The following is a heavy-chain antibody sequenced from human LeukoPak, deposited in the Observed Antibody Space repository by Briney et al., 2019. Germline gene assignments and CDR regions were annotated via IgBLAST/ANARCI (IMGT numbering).Heavy chain of an antibody. CDR2: IKSKTEGGKL. J-gene: IGHJ4*02. CDR3: TTDDYYYGSRSYCPLGSY. V-gene: IGHV3-15*01. D-gene: IGHD3-10*01. CDR1: GFTFSNAC. Sequence: GGSLRLSCAASGFTFSNACMSWVRQAPGKGLEWVGRIKSKTEGGKLGYAGPLKGRFTISRDDSKNTLYLQTNSLKTEDTAVYYCTTDDYYYGSRSYCPLGSYWGQGTLVTVSS.